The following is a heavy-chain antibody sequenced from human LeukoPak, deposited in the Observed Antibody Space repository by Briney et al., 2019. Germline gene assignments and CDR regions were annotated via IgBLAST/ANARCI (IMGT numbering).Heavy chain of an antibody. CDR3: ATDPWQGRGLLDY. D-gene: IGHD3-10*01. CDR1: GFTFSGYS. J-gene: IGHJ4*02. Sequence: GGSLRLSCVGSGFTFSGYSMTWVRQAPGKGLEWVSSISSSTSYIHYADSVRGRFTISRDNAKSSVYLQMTSLRAEDTAVYYGATDPWQGRGLLDYWGQGTLVTVSS. CDR2: ISSSTSYI. V-gene: IGHV3-21*01.